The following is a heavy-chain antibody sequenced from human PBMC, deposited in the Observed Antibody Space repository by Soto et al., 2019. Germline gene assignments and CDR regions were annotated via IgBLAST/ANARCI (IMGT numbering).Heavy chain of an antibody. CDR3: ARPDGATNNFRY. CDR2: ISTTGGST. V-gene: IGHV3-23*01. CDR1: GFTFNAYS. J-gene: IGHJ4*02. Sequence: DVQLLESGGSLVQPGGSLRLSCAASGFTFNAYSLSWVRQAPGKGLQWVSAISTTGGSTYYADSVKGRFTISRDNSQNTLSLQMNSLRAEDTAVYYCARPDGATNNFRYWGQGTLVTVSS. D-gene: IGHD2-8*02.